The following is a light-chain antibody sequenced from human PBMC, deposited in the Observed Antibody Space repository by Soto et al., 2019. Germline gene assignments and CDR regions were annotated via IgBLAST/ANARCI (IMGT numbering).Light chain of an antibody. CDR1: SSDVGGYNY. J-gene: IGLJ2*01. CDR2: DVS. V-gene: IGLV2-14*01. Sequence: QSALTQPASVSGSPGQSITISCTGTSSDVGGYNYVSWYQQHPGKAPKLMIYDVSNRPSGVSNRFSGSKSGNTASLTISGLQAEDEADYYCSSYRSTITVVFGGGTKVTV. CDR3: SSYRSTITVV.